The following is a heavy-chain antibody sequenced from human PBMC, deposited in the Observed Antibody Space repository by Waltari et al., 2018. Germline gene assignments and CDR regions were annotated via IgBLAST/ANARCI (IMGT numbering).Heavy chain of an antibody. D-gene: IGHD3-22*01. Sequence: EVQLVESGGGLVQPGGSLRLSCAASGFTFSSYAMSWVRQAPGKGLEWVSAISGSGGSTYYADSVKGRFTSSRDNAKNTLYLQMNSRRAEDTAVYYCARPLLTMIVVVPDALDIWGQGTMVTVSS. CDR1: GFTFSSYA. CDR3: ARPLLTMIVVVPDALDI. CDR2: ISGSGGST. J-gene: IGHJ3*02. V-gene: IGHV3-23*04.